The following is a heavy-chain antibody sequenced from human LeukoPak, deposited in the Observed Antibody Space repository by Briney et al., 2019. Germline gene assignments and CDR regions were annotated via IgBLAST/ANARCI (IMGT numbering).Heavy chain of an antibody. D-gene: IGHD6-6*01. CDR3: ARGYSSSSRVYYYYYMDV. CDR2: IYTSGST. V-gene: IGHV4-4*07. J-gene: IGHJ6*03. Sequence: SGVPFDINVMSWIRQPAGKGLEWIGRIYTSGSTNYNPSLKSRVTMSVDTSKNQFSLKLSSVTAADTAVYYCARGYSSSSRVYYYYYMDVWGKGTTVTVSS. CDR1: GVPFDINV.